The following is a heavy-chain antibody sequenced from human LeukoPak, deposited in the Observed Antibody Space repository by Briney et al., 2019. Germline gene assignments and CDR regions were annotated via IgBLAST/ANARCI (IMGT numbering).Heavy chain of an antibody. D-gene: IGHD3-10*01. V-gene: IGHV3-9*03. CDR1: GFTFDDYA. Sequence: SGGSLRLSCAASGFTFDDYAMHWVRQAPGKGLEWVSGISWNSGSIGYADSVKGRFTISRDNAKNSLYLQMNSLRAEDMALYYCAKGGAWFGELLPDFDYWGQGTLVTVSS. J-gene: IGHJ4*02. CDR2: ISWNSGSI. CDR3: AKGGAWFGELLPDFDY.